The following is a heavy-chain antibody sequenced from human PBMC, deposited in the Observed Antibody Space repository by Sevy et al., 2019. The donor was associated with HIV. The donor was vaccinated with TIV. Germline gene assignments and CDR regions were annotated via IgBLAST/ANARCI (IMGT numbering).Heavy chain of an antibody. CDR3: VRDTTGYRLGWYPYINFYGMEV. CDR2: IYHSGTT. CDR1: AGSVTDYY. J-gene: IGHJ6*02. Sequence: SETLSLTCTVSAGSVTDYYWGWARQSPGKGLEWIGYIYHSGTTRYNPSLKSRVTISVDTSKNQFSLSLRSLTAADTATYYCVRDTTGYRLGWYPYINFYGMEVWGQGTTVTVSS. V-gene: IGHV4-59*02. D-gene: IGHD5-12*01.